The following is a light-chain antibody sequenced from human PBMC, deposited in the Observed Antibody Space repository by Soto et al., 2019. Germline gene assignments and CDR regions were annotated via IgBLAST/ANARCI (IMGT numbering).Light chain of an antibody. V-gene: IGLV1-40*01. CDR3: QSYDSSLSGYV. CDR2: GNS. CDR1: SSNIGAGYD. Sequence: QAVVTQPPSVSGAPGQRVTISCTGSSSNIGAGYDVHWYQQLPGTAPKLLIYGNSNRPSGVPDRFSGSKSGTSASLAITGLQAEDDADYYCQSYDSSLSGYVFGTGTKVTVL. J-gene: IGLJ1*01.